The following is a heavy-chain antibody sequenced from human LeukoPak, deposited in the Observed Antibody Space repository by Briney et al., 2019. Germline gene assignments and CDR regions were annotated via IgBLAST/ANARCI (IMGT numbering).Heavy chain of an antibody. V-gene: IGHV4-34*01. CDR2: INHSGST. CDR1: GESFSGYY. J-gene: IGHJ6*03. D-gene: IGHD2-2*01. CDR3: ARGGCSSTSCYHYYYYYMDV. Sequence: SETLSLTCAVYGESFSGYYWSWIRQPPGKGLEWFGEINHSGSTNYNPSLKSRVTISVDTSKNQFSLKLSSVTAADTAVYYCARGGCSSTSCYHYYYYYMDVWGKGTTVTVSS.